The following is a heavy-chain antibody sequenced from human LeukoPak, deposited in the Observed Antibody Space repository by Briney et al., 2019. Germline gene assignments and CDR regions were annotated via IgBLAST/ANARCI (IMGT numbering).Heavy chain of an antibody. J-gene: IGHJ4*02. CDR3: VRDIGWYYFDY. CDR2: IKQDGREK. V-gene: IGHV3-7*04. CDR1: GFAFSNHG. Sequence: RGSLRLSWAAPGFAFSNHGWAWFGQAPGKGLKWVANIKQDGREKYNVGSVKGRFTISRDNAKNSLYLQMNSLRAEDTAVYYCVRDIGWYYFDYWGQGTLVSVSS. D-gene: IGHD1-26*01.